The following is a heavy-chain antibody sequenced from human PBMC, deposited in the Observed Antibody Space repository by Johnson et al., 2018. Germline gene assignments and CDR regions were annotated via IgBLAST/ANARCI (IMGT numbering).Heavy chain of an antibody. Sequence: EVQLVESGGGLVQPGRSLRLSCAASGFTFDDYAMHWVRQAPGKGLEWVSGISWNSGSIGYADSVKGRFTISRDNAKNSLYLQMNSLRAEDTALYYCAKDRVLRFLEWLGVYYYYMDVWGKGTTVTVSS. CDR3: AKDRVLRFLEWLGVYYYYMDV. D-gene: IGHD3-3*01. J-gene: IGHJ6*03. CDR1: GFTFDDYA. V-gene: IGHV3-9*01. CDR2: ISWNSGSI.